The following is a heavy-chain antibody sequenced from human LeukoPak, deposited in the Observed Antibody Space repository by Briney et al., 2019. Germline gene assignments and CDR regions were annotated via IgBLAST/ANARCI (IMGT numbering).Heavy chain of an antibody. CDR2: IIPIFGTA. V-gene: IGHV1-69*13. D-gene: IGHD2-15*01. CDR1: GGTFSSYA. CDR3: ARAGYCSGGSCSTDAFGI. Sequence: SVKVSCKASGGTFSSYAISWVRQAPGQGLEWMGGIIPIFGTANYAQKFQGRVTITADESTSTAYMELSSLRSEDTAVYYCARAGYCSGGSCSTDAFGIWGQGTMVTVSS. J-gene: IGHJ3*02.